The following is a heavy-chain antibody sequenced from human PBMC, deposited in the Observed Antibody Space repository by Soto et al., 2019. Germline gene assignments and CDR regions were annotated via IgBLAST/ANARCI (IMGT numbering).Heavy chain of an antibody. CDR1: GGTFSSYA. J-gene: IGHJ4*02. V-gene: IGHV1-69*13. CDR3: ARGGRPYCSSTSCYFGGFDY. D-gene: IGHD2-2*01. Sequence: SVKVSCKASGGTFSSYAISWVRQAPGQGLEWMGGIIPIFGTANYAQKFQGRVTITADESTSTAYMELSSLRSEDTAVYYCARGGRPYCSSTSCYFGGFDYWGQGPLVTVSS. CDR2: IIPIFGTA.